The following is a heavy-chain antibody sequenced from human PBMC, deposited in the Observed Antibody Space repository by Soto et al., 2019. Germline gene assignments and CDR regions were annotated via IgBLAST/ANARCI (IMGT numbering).Heavy chain of an antibody. V-gene: IGHV3-9*01. J-gene: IGHJ3*02. CDR1: GFTFDDYA. D-gene: IGHD2-2*01. Sequence: ESGGGLVQPGRSLRLSCAASGFTFDDYAMHWVRQAPGKGLEWVSGISWNSGSIGYADSVKGRFTISRDNAKNSLYLQMNSLRAEDTALYYCAKDSDDIVVVPAAFDIWGQGTMVTVSS. CDR2: ISWNSGSI. CDR3: AKDSDDIVVVPAAFDI.